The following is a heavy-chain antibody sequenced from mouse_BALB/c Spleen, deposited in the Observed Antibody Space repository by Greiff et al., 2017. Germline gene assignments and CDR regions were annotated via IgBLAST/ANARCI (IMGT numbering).Heavy chain of an antibody. CDR2: ISYSGST. CDR1: GYSITSDYA. D-gene: IGHD2-4*01. V-gene: IGHV3-2*02. J-gene: IGHJ3*01. CDR3: ARGVIRGFAY. Sequence: VQLKESGPGLVKPSQSLSLTCTVTGYSITSDYAWNWIRQFPGNKLEWMGYISYSGSTSYNPSLKSRISITRDTSKNQFFLQLNSVTTEDTATYYCARGVIRGFAYWGQGTLVTVSA.